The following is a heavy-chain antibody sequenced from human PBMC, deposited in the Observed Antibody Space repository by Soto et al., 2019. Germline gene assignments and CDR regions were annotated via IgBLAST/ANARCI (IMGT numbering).Heavy chain of an antibody. CDR1: GFTFSNYA. J-gene: IGHJ4*02. CDR3: AKVFSQEGGKYFDH. Sequence: GGSLRLSCAASGFTFSNYAMDWVRQAPGKGLEWVSAISNSFSDGNTHYADSVKGRFTISRDNDKNTVFLEMNSLRAEDTAVYYCAKVFSQEGGKYFDHWGQGTLVTVSS. CDR2: ISNSFSDGNT. V-gene: IGHV3-23*01.